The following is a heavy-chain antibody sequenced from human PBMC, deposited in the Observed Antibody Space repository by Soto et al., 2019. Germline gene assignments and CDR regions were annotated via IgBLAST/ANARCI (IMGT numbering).Heavy chain of an antibody. D-gene: IGHD2-15*01. V-gene: IGHV3-73*01. Sequence: EVQLVESGGGLVKPGGSLKLSCEASGFTFSGSAMHWVRQASGKGLEWVGRIRSKANSYATAYAASVKGRFTISRDDSKNTAYLPMKSMKTEDTAVYYCTRQEVVVVAATDSGDSYYYGIDVRGQGTTVTVSS. CDR3: TRQEVVVVAATDSGDSYYYGIDV. J-gene: IGHJ6*02. CDR2: IRSKANSYAT. CDR1: GFTFSGSA.